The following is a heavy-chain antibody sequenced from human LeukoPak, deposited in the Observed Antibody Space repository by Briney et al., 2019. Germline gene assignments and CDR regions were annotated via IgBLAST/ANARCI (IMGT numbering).Heavy chain of an antibody. D-gene: IGHD6-19*01. J-gene: IGHJ4*02. CDR2: ITGSGAFT. V-gene: IGHV3-23*01. CDR1: GFTFSDYY. Sequence: PGGSLRLSCAASGFTFSDYYMSWIRQAPGKALEWVAAITGSGAFTDYADSVKGRFTISRDNSKNTLYLQMNTLRAEDTAIYYCAKRSAESSGYFDYWGQGTLVTVSS. CDR3: AKRSAESSGYFDY.